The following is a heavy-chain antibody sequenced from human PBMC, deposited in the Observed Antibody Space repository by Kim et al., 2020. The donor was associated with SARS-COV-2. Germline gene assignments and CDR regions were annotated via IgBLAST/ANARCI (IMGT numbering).Heavy chain of an antibody. Sequence: GESLKISCQGSGYNFTSYWISWVRQMPGKGLEWMGRIDPSDFYTYYSPSFQGHVTISADKSISTAYLQWSSLKASDTATYYCARHTAVAFDYWGQGTLVTVSS. CDR2: IDPSDFYT. J-gene: IGHJ4*02. CDR1: GYNFTSYW. CDR3: ARHTAVAFDY. D-gene: IGHD6-19*01. V-gene: IGHV5-10-1*01.